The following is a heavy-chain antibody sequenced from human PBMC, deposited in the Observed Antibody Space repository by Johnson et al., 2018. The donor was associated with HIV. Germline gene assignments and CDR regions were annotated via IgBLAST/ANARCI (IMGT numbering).Heavy chain of an antibody. J-gene: IGHJ3*02. CDR2: INWNGGST. V-gene: IGHV3-20*04. Sequence: VQLVESGGSVVRPGGSLRLSCAASGFTFDDYGMSWVRQGPGKGLEWVSGINWNGGSTYYADSVKGRFTSSRDNSKNTLYLQMNSLRAEDTAVYYCARVASGAFDIWGQGTMVTVSS. D-gene: IGHD3-3*01. CDR3: ARVASGAFDI. CDR1: GFTFDDYG.